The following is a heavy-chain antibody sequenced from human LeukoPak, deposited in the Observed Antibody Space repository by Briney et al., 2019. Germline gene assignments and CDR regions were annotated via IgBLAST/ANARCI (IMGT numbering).Heavy chain of an antibody. V-gene: IGHV4-59*01. CDR1: GGSISSYY. CDR2: IYYSGST. CDR3: ARAAYYYDSGTYSYFDY. D-gene: IGHD3-10*01. J-gene: IGHJ4*02. Sequence: SETLSLTCTVSGGSISSYYWSWIRQPPGKGLEWIGYIYYSGSTNYNPSLKSRVTISVDTSKNQFSLKLSSVTAADTAVYYCARAAYYYDSGTYSYFDYWGQGTLVTVSS.